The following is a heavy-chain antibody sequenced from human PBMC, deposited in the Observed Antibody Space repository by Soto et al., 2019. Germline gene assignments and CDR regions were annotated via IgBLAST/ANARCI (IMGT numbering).Heavy chain of an antibody. Sequence: SVKVSXKASGGSFSSYAISWVRQAPGQGLEWMGGIIPIFGTANYAQKFQGRVTITADESTSTAYMELSSLRSEDTAVYYCARFLWFGELYSPWFDPWGRGTLVTVSS. CDR3: ARFLWFGELYSPWFDP. CDR2: IIPIFGTA. CDR1: GGSFSSYA. D-gene: IGHD3-10*01. V-gene: IGHV1-69*13. J-gene: IGHJ5*02.